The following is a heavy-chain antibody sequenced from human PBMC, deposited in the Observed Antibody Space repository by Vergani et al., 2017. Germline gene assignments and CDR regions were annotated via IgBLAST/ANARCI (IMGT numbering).Heavy chain of an antibody. Sequence: QVQLVESGGGVVQPGTSLRLSCVVSGFALNRHAMYWVRQAPGKGLGWVVGISFDETNEYYPDLVKGRFTISRDIANNTLYLQVRSLRLEDTGVYHCVRDRGLCGGGGCYTEAWDYWGQGTPVTVSS. V-gene: IGHV3-30-3*01. CDR1: GFALNRHA. CDR3: VRDRGLCGGGGCYTEAWDY. CDR2: ISFDETNE. D-gene: IGHD2-2*02. J-gene: IGHJ4*02.